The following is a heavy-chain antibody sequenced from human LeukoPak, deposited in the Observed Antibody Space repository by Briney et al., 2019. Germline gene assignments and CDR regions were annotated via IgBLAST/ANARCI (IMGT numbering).Heavy chain of an antibody. D-gene: IGHD3-10*01. V-gene: IGHV3-53*01. Sequence: GGSLRLSCAASGFAVSSNYMNWVRQAPGKGLEWVSVIYSDGRTYYADSVKGRFTISRDISKNTLFLEMTSLRAEDTAVYYCAKVKGWYGEGYFDYWGQGTLVTVSS. CDR2: IYSDGRT. CDR3: AKVKGWYGEGYFDY. J-gene: IGHJ4*02. CDR1: GFAVSSNY.